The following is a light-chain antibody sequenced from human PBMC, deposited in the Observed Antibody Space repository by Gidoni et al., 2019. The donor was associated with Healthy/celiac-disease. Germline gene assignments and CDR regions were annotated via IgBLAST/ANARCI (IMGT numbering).Light chain of an antibody. Sequence: DIQLSPSPSTLSASVGDRVTITRPTSQSISDWLAWYQQKPGKAPKLLYYDASSLGSGVPSRFSGRGSGTEITLTISSLQPDDLATYYCQQYNSYSETFGEXTKVEIK. V-gene: IGKV1-5*01. CDR3: QQYNSYSET. J-gene: IGKJ1*01. CDR1: QSISDW. CDR2: DAS.